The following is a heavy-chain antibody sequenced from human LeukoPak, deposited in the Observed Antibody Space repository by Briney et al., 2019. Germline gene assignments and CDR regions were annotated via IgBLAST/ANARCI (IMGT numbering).Heavy chain of an antibody. CDR1: GFTFSSYS. V-gene: IGHV3-7*04. CDR2: IKQDGSEK. CDR3: ARVLAAAGKSLYDYYMDV. D-gene: IGHD6-13*01. J-gene: IGHJ6*03. Sequence: GGSLRLSCAASGFTFSSYSMNWVRQAPGKGLEWVANIKQDGSEKYYVDSVKGRFTISRDNAKNSLYLQMNSLRAEDTAVYYCARVLAAAGKSLYDYYMDVWGKGTTVTVSS.